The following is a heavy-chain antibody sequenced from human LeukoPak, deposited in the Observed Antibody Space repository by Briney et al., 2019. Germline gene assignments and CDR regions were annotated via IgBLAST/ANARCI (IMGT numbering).Heavy chain of an antibody. D-gene: IGHD3-9*01. V-gene: IGHV1-18*01. CDR3: TRDHSTSSCDWLSLRFDP. J-gene: IGHJ5*02. CDR2: IGAYNGNT. CDR1: GYTFTSAG. Sequence: ASVKGYCKASGYTFTSAGISWVRQAPGQGLEWMGWIGAYNGNTNYAQKLQGRVTMTTDTSTSTAYMERRGMRSDDTALYYCTRDHSTSSCDWLSLRFDPWGQGTLVTVSS.